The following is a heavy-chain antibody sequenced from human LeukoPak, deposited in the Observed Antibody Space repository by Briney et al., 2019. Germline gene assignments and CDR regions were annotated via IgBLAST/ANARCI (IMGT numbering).Heavy chain of an antibody. J-gene: IGHJ4*02. Sequence: PGGSLRLSCAASGFTFSSYGLSWVRQAPGKGLEWVSGITGSGGSTYYADSVKGRFTISRDNAKNSLYLQMNSLRAEDAAVYYCTRENWYIDYWGQGNLVTVSS. V-gene: IGHV3-23*01. CDR3: TRENWYIDY. CDR2: ITGSGGST. CDR1: GFTFSSYG.